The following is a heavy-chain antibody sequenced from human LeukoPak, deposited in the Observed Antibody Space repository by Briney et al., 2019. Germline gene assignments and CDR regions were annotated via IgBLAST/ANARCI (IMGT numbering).Heavy chain of an antibody. CDR2: ITGDCNYT. CDR3: ARERNFYYFDY. V-gene: IGHV3-21*01. CDR1: GFTFNDYT. D-gene: IGHD3-3*01. Sequence: GGSLRLSCAASGFTFNDYTMTWVRQAPGKGLEWVSSITGDCNYTFYADSVKGRFTISRDNAQNSLFLELNSLRGEDTAVYYCARERNFYYFDYWGQGALVTVSS. J-gene: IGHJ4*02.